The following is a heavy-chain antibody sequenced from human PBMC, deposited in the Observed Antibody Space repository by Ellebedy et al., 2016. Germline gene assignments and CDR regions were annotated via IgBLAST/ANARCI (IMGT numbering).Heavy chain of an antibody. Sequence: GGSLRLSXVVSGFTFINYSMNWVRQAPGKGLEWVASISGSNNYVYYPDSVKGRFTISRDNAKNSLFLEMNSLRAEDTAVYYCATGKRDYYYYGMDVWGQGTTVTVSS. J-gene: IGHJ6*02. CDR3: ATGKRDYYYYGMDV. CDR1: GFTFINYS. CDR2: ISGSNNYV. V-gene: IGHV3-21*01. D-gene: IGHD3-10*01.